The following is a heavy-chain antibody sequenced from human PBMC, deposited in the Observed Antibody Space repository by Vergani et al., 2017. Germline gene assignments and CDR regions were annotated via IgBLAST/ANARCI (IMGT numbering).Heavy chain of an antibody. V-gene: IGHV1-69*04. CDR3: ARGDLDCSSTSCYIDSGFDP. Sequence: QVQLVQSGAEVKKPGASVKVSCKVSGYTLTELSMHWVRQAPGKGLEWMGRIIPILGIANYAQKFQGRVTITADKSTSTAYMELSSLRSEDAAVYYCARGDLDCSSTSCYIDSGFDPWGQGTLVTVSS. CDR1: GYTLTELS. J-gene: IGHJ5*02. CDR2: IIPILGIA. D-gene: IGHD2-2*02.